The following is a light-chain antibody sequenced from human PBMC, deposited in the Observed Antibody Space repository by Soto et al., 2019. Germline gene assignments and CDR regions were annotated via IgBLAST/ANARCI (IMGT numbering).Light chain of an antibody. CDR1: SSNIGAGYD. V-gene: IGLV1-40*01. CDR2: ANS. Sequence: QSVLTQPPSLSGAPGQRVTISCTGSSSNIGAGYDVHWYQQLPGTAPKLLISANSNRPSGVPDRFSGSKSGTSASLAITGLQAEDEADYYCQSYDSSLSGLYVFGTGIKLTVL. CDR3: QSYDSSLSGLYV. J-gene: IGLJ1*01.